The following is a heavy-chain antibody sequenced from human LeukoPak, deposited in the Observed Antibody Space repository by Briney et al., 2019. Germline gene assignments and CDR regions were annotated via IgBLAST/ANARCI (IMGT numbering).Heavy chain of an antibody. J-gene: IGHJ4*02. D-gene: IGHD3-3*01. V-gene: IGHV3-21*01. CDR2: ISNSSSYI. CDR3: ARVGGDY. CDR1: GFTFSSYS. Sequence: GGSLRLSCAASGFTFSSYSMNWVRQAPGKGLEWVSSISNSSSYIYYADPVKGRFTISRDNAKNSLYLQMNSLRAEDTAVYYCARVGGDYWGQGTLVTVSS.